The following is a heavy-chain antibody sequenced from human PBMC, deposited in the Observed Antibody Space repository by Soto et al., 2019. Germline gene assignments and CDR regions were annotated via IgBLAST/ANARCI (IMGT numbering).Heavy chain of an antibody. CDR2: INHSGST. V-gene: IGHV4-34*01. CDR3: ARATTGGDLNAFDI. CDR1: GGSFSGYY. D-gene: IGHD3-16*01. Sequence: PPETLSLTCAVYGGSFSGYYWSWIRQPPGKGLEWIGEINHSGSTNYNPSLKSRVTISVDTSKNQFSLKLSSVTAADTAVYYCARATTGGDLNAFDIWGQGTMVTVSS. J-gene: IGHJ3*02.